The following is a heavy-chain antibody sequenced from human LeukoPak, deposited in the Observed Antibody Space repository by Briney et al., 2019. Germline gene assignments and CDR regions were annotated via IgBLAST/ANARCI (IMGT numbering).Heavy chain of an antibody. V-gene: IGHV3-23*01. CDR1: GFTFSSYA. J-gene: IGHJ6*02. CDR3: ARGGGYCSGGSTSGCYYGMDV. Sequence: PGGSLRLSCAASGFTFSSYAMSWVRQAPGKGLEWVSAISGSGGSTYYADSVKGRFTISRDNAKNTLYLEMNSLRAEDTAVYYCARGGGYCSGGSTSGCYYGMDVWGQGTTVTVSS. CDR2: ISGSGGST. D-gene: IGHD2-15*01.